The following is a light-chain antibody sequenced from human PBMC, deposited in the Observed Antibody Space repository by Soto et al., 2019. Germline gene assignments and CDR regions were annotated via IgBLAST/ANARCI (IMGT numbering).Light chain of an antibody. J-gene: IGLJ3*02. CDR3: LVSYGGAWV. CDR2: NKN. Sequence: QTVVTQEPSLTVSPGGTVSLTCASSAGAVTSDYSPNWFQLKPGQPPKTLISNKNNRHSWTPARFSGSLLGGKAALTISDVQPEDEADYYCLVSYGGAWVFGGGTKLTVL. V-gene: IGLV7-43*01. CDR1: AGAVTSDYS.